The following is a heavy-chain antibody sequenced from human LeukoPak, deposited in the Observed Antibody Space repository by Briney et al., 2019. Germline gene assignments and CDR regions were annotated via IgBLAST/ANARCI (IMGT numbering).Heavy chain of an antibody. Sequence: ASVKVSCKASGYTFTSYDINWVRQATGQGLEWMGWMNPNSGNTGYAQKFQGRVTMTRNTSISTAYMELSSLRSEDAAVYYCAIGSSSHYYYYYIDVWGKGTTVTVSS. J-gene: IGHJ6*03. CDR1: GYTFTSYD. CDR3: AIGSSSHYYYYYIDV. CDR2: MNPNSGNT. D-gene: IGHD6-6*01. V-gene: IGHV1-8*01.